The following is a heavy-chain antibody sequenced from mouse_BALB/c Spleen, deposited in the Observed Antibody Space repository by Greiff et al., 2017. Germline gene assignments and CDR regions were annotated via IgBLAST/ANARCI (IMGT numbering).Heavy chain of an antibody. J-gene: IGHJ3*01. V-gene: IGHV5-6-5*01. Sequence: EVQLVESGGGLVKPGGSLKLSCAASGFTFSSYAMSWVRQTPEKRLEWVASISSGGSTYYPDSVKGRFTISRDNARNILYLQMSSLRSEDTAMYYCARGYGYDVFAYWGQGTLVTVSA. CDR1: GFTFSSYA. CDR2: ISSGGST. D-gene: IGHD2-2*01. CDR3: ARGYGYDVFAY.